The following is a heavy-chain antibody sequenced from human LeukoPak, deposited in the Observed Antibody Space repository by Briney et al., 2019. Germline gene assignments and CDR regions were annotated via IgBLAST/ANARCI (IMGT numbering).Heavy chain of an antibody. CDR2: INHSGST. D-gene: IGHD3-3*01. CDR1: GGSFSGYY. CDR3: ARGPLITIFGVVIRPSDY. Sequence: SETLSLTCAVYGGSFSGYYWSWIRQPPGKGLEWIGEINHSGSTNYNPSLKSRVTISVDTSKNQFSLKLSSVTAADTAVYYCARGPLITIFGVVIRPSDYWGQGTLVTVSS. J-gene: IGHJ4*02. V-gene: IGHV4-34*01.